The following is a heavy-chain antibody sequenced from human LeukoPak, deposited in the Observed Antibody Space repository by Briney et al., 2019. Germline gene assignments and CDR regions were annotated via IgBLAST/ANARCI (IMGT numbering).Heavy chain of an antibody. J-gene: IGHJ3*02. V-gene: IGHV1-69*02. CDR1: GGTFSSYT. Sequence: SVKVSCKASGGTFSSYTISWVRQAPGQGLEWMGRILPMLGIANYAQKFQGRVTITADKSTSTAYMELSSLRSEDTAVYYCAATYIVVVPAAIGAFDIWGQGTMVTVSS. CDR2: ILPMLGIA. CDR3: AATYIVVVPAAIGAFDI. D-gene: IGHD2-2*01.